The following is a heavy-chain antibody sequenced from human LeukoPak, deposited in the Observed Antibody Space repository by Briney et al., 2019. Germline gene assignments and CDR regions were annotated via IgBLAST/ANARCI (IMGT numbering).Heavy chain of an antibody. CDR3: ARDSSPGYYDHVWGTYPRY. J-gene: IGHJ4*02. CDR1: GYTFTSYG. D-gene: IGHD3-16*02. Sequence: GASVKVSCKASGYTFTSYGISWVRQAPGQGLEWMGWISAYNGNTNYAQKLQGRVTMTTDTSTSTAYMELRSLRSDDTAVYYCARDSSPGYYDHVWGTYPRYWGQGTLVTVSS. CDR2: ISAYNGNT. V-gene: IGHV1-18*01.